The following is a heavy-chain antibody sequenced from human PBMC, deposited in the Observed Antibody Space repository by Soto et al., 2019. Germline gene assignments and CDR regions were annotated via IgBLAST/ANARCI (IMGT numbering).Heavy chain of an antibody. CDR3: ASPDRGIAAAGTSDY. J-gene: IGHJ4*02. CDR1: GFTFSSYA. D-gene: IGHD6-13*01. CDR2: ISGSGGST. Sequence: EVQLLESGGGLVQPGGSLRLSCEASGFTFSSYAMSWVRQAPGKGLEWVSAISGSGGSTYYAASGKGRFTISRDNSKNTLYLQMNSLRAEDTAVYYCASPDRGIAAAGTSDYWGQGTLVTVSS. V-gene: IGHV3-23*01.